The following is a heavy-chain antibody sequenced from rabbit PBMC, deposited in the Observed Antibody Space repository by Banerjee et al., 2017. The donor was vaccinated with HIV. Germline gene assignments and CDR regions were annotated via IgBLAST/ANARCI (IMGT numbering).Heavy chain of an antibody. J-gene: IGHJ6*01. D-gene: IGHD4-1*01. CDR2: IANGGGT. CDR3: ARNDFSSAWGADL. V-gene: IGHV1S43*01. Sequence: QQQLEESGGGLVKPGGTLTLTCKASGFTLSSYWMCWVRQAPGKGLELIACIANGGGTYYANWVNGRFTISRSTSLNTVTLQMTSLTAADTATYFCARNDFSSAWGADLWGPGTLVTVS. CDR1: GFTLSSYW.